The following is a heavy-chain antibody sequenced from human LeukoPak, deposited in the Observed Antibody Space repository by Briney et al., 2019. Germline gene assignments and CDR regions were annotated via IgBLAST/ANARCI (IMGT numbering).Heavy chain of an antibody. CDR2: FYYSGST. J-gene: IGHJ6*03. V-gene: IGHV4-59*01. Sequence: PSGTLSLTCTVSGGSISSYYWSWIRQPPGKGLEWIGYFYYSGSTNYNPSLKSRVTISVDTSKNQFSLKLSSVTAADTAVYYCARVDGRDGYNYDYYYYTDVWGKGTTVTVSS. CDR1: GGSISSYY. D-gene: IGHD5-24*01. CDR3: ARVDGRDGYNYDYYYYTDV.